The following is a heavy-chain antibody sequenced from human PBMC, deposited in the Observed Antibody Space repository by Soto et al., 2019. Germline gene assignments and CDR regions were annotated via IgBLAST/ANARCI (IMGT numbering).Heavy chain of an antibody. CDR1: GYTFTTYG. CDR3: TREGSAPYYYDGMDA. D-gene: IGHD3-10*01. J-gene: IGHJ6*02. CDR2: INTHNGNT. Sequence: ASVKVSCKASGYTFTTYGISWVRQAPGQGLEWLGWINTHNGNTNYAQNLQGRVIMTADTSTSTAYMELRSLRSDDTAIYYCTREGSAPYYYDGMDAWGQGTTVTVSS. V-gene: IGHV1-18*01.